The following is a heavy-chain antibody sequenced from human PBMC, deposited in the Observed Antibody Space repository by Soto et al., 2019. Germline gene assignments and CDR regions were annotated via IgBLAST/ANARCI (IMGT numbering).Heavy chain of an antibody. Sequence: QVQLVQSGAEVKKPWSSVKVSCKASGGTFSSYAISWVRQAPGQGLEWMGGIIPIFGTANYAQKFQGRVTITADESTSTAYMELSSLRSEDTAVYYCASNPGEGRYYYYYYGMDVWGQGTTVTVSS. CDR2: IIPIFGTA. CDR1: GGTFSSYA. J-gene: IGHJ6*02. D-gene: IGHD3-10*01. V-gene: IGHV1-69*01. CDR3: ASNPGEGRYYYYYYGMDV.